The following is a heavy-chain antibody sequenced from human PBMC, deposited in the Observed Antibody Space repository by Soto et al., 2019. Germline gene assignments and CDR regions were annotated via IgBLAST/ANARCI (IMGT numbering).Heavy chain of an antibody. CDR2: IYSGGST. V-gene: IGHV3-66*01. Sequence: EVQLVESGGGLVQPGGSLRLSCAASGFTVSSNYMSWVRQAPGKGLEWVSVIYSGGSTYYADSVKGRFTISRDNSKNTLYLQMNGLRAEDTAVYYGARDPNPFSLGYWGQGTLVTVSS. CDR3: ARDPNPFSLGY. CDR1: GFTVSSNY. D-gene: IGHD7-27*01. J-gene: IGHJ4*02.